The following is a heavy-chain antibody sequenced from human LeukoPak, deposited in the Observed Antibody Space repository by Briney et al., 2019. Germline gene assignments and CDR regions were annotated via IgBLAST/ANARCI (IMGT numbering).Heavy chain of an antibody. CDR1: GFTFSTYA. CDR3: ANSEDTAMVFGGFDP. V-gene: IGHV3-23*01. CDR2: IGGRGVST. J-gene: IGHJ5*02. D-gene: IGHD5-18*01. Sequence: GGSLRLSCAASGFTFSTYAMSWVRQAPGKGLEWVAAIGGRGVSTSYADSVRGRFTISRDNSKNTLYLQMNSLRAEDTAVYYCANSEDTAMVFGGFDPWGQGTLVTVSS.